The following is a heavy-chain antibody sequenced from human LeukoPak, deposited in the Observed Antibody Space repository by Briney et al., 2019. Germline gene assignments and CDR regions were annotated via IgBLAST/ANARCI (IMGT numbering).Heavy chain of an antibody. Sequence: GGSLRLSCAASGFTFSSYSMNWVRQAPGKGLGWVSYISRSSSSIYYADSVKGRFTISRDNAKNSLYLQMNSLRAEDTAVYYCAREPADFGDNWFDPWGQGTLVTVSS. CDR2: ISRSSSSI. D-gene: IGHD3-3*01. CDR3: AREPADFGDNWFDP. J-gene: IGHJ5*02. CDR1: GFTFSSYS. V-gene: IGHV3-48*01.